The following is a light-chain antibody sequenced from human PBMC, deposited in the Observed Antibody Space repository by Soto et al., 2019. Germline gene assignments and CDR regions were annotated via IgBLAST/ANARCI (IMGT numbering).Light chain of an antibody. V-gene: IGLV1-40*01. CDR1: SSNIGAGYD. CDR3: KSYDSSLSSSKV. J-gene: IGLJ2*01. CDR2: GNS. Sequence: QSVLTQPPSVSGAPGQRVTISCTGSSSNIGAGYDVHWYQQLPGTAPKLLIYGNSNRPSGVPDRFSGSKSGTSASLAITWLQAEDEAEYYCKSYDSSLSSSKVFGGGTKLTGL.